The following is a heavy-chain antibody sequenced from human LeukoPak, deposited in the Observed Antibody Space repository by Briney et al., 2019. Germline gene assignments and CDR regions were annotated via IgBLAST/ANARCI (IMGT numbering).Heavy chain of an antibody. Sequence: GGALTLSCAASGLTFSSYSMNWVRQAPGKGLEWVSLISSSRSYKYYPDSVKRRFTISNDNGKNSQYVQTDSLRPEHTAVYYRARFIAAPYYFDYRGRGTLVTVSS. D-gene: IGHD6-13*01. V-gene: IGHV3-21*01. CDR2: ISSSRSYK. CDR1: GLTFSSYS. CDR3: ARFIAAPYYFDY. J-gene: IGHJ4*02.